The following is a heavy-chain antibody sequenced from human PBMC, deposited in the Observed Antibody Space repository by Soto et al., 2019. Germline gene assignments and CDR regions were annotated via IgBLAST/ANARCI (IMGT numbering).Heavy chain of an antibody. D-gene: IGHD3-10*01. CDR2: TLPVFNAP. Sequence: QVQLEQSGAEVKKPGSSVKVSCKASGGTLSDHGVAWLRQAPGQGLEWMGGTLPVFNAPKYAPRFQGRVTIAAEKSTEIAYMELRSLTYEDTAMYYCARGVFGSGNYYAGPSAFDIWGQGKVVIVSS. CDR3: ARGVFGSGNYYAGPSAFDI. J-gene: IGHJ3*02. V-gene: IGHV1-69*06. CDR1: GGTLSDHG.